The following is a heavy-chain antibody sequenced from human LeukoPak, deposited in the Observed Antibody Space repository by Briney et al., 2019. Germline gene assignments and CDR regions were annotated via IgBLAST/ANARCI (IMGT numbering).Heavy chain of an antibody. Sequence: ASVKVSCRASGYTFITYDINWVRQATGQGLEWMGWINPNSGGTNYAQKFQGRVTMTRDTSISTAYMELSRLRSDDTAVYYCARSTALLWFGDPWGQGTLVTVSS. CDR2: INPNSGGT. V-gene: IGHV1-2*02. CDR3: ARSTALLWFGDP. D-gene: IGHD3-10*01. CDR1: GYTFITYD. J-gene: IGHJ5*02.